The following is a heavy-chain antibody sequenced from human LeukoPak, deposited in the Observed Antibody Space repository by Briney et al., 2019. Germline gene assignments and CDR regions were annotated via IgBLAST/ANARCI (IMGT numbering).Heavy chain of an antibody. CDR1: GDSISSYY. CDR2: IQTIGST. Sequence: SETPSLTRSLSGDSISSYYWSWIPHPPPTGPEWIGRIQTIGSTNYTPSLKSGVTMSVDTSKNQFSLKLTSVTAADTAVYYCASSTMPVRRAYDQWGQGTLVTVSS. V-gene: IGHV4-4*07. CDR3: ASSTMPVRRAYDQ. J-gene: IGHJ4*02. D-gene: IGHD2-2*01.